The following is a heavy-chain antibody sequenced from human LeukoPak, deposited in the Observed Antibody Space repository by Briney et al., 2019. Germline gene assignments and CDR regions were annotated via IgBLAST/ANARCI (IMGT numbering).Heavy chain of an antibody. J-gene: IGHJ6*02. V-gene: IGHV3-23*01. CDR1: GFTFSSYG. Sequence: GGSLRLSCAASGFTFSSYGMSWVRQAPGKGLEWVSAIGGRDGSTYYADSVKGRFTIPRDNSKNTLYLQMNSLRAEDTAVYYCARDYDYVHGMDVWGQGTTVTVSS. CDR3: ARDYDYVHGMDV. D-gene: IGHD3-16*01. CDR2: IGGRDGST.